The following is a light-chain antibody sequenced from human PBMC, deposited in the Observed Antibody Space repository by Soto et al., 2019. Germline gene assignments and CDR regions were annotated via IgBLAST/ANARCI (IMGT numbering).Light chain of an antibody. Sequence: QSVLTQPASVSGSPGQSITISCTGTSSDVGGYNYVSWYQQHPGKAPKLMIYDVSNRPSGVSNRFSGSTSGNRASLTISGLQAEDEADYYCSSYTSSSTLYVFGTGTKLTVL. J-gene: IGLJ1*01. V-gene: IGLV2-14*01. CDR1: SSDVGGYNY. CDR2: DVS. CDR3: SSYTSSSTLYV.